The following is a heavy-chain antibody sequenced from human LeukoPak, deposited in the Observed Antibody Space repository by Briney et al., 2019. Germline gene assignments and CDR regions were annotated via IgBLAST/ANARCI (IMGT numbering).Heavy chain of an antibody. Sequence: SETLSLTCAVYGGSFSGYYWSWIRQPPGKGLEWIGKINHSGSTNYNPSLKSRVTISVDTSKNQFSLKLSSVTAADTAVYYCASALAVAGTVWFDPWGQGTLVTVSS. CDR2: INHSGST. D-gene: IGHD6-19*01. J-gene: IGHJ5*02. CDR1: GGSFSGYY. CDR3: ASALAVAGTVWFDP. V-gene: IGHV4-34*01.